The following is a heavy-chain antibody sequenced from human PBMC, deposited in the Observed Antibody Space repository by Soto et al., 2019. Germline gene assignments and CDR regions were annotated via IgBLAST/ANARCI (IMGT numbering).Heavy chain of an antibody. CDR3: ARGGSDYYFDY. J-gene: IGHJ4*02. CDR2: INRNGDST. Sequence: PGGSLRLSCAASGFTFSSYAMHWVRQAPGKGLEYVSSINRNGDSTYYANSVKGRFTFSRDNSKNTLYLQMGSLRAEDMAVYYCARGGSDYYFDYWGQGTLVTVSS. V-gene: IGHV3-64*01. CDR1: GFTFSSYA. D-gene: IGHD2-21*02.